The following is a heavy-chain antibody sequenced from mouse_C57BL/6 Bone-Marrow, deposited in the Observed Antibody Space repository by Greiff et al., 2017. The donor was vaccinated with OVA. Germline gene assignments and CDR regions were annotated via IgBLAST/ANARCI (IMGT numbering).Heavy chain of an antibody. CDR2: SRNKANDYTT. V-gene: IGHV7-1*01. CDR1: GFTFSDFY. CDR3: ARDNYGSTYPFDY. Sequence: EVKLVESGGGLVQSGRSLRLSCATSGFTFSDFYMEWVRQAPGKGLEWIAASRNKANDYTTEYSASVKGRFIVSRDTSQSILYLQMNALRAEDTAMYYCARDNYGSTYPFDYWGQGTTLTVSS. D-gene: IGHD1-1*01. J-gene: IGHJ2*01.